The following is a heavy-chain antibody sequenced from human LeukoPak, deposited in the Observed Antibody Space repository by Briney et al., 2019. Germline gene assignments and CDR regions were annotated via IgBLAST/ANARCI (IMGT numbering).Heavy chain of an antibody. D-gene: IGHD3-10*01. V-gene: IGHV4-39*01. CDR3: ARPLYRGAVDP. CDR1: GLTVSSNY. J-gene: IGHJ5*02. CDR2: IYYSGST. Sequence: GSLRLSCAASGLTVSSNYMSWVRQPPGKGLEWIGSIYYSGSTYYNPSLKSRVTISVDTSKNQFSLKLSSVTAADTAVYYCARPLYRGAVDPWGQGTLVTVSS.